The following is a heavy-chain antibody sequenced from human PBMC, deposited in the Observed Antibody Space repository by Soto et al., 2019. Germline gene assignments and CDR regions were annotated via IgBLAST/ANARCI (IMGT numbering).Heavy chain of an antibody. V-gene: IGHV1-2*02. D-gene: IGHD3-22*01. Sequence: GASVKVSCKASGYTFTSYYIHWVRQAPGQGLEWMGWINPITGGTNCAPKFQGRVTMTRDTSITTAYMELSRLRSDDTAVYYCARNYYDSSDRDYLDYWGQGTQVTVSS. J-gene: IGHJ4*02. CDR1: GYTFTSYY. CDR2: INPITGGT. CDR3: ARNYYDSSDRDYLDY.